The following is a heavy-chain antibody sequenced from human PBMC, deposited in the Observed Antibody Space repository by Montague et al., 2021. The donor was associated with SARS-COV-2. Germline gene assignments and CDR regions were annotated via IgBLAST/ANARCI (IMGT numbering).Heavy chain of an antibody. V-gene: IGHV4-34*01. D-gene: IGHD5/OR15-5a*01. Sequence: SETLSLTCTIYGGSFTGYFWSWIRQSPGKGLECIGEISTTGHTSYNPSLQSRVTISGDTSENQFSLNLTSVTAADTAVYYCARSDYSVSWCTDWGQGTLVTVSS. CDR3: ARSDYSVSWCTD. CDR1: GGSFTGYF. J-gene: IGHJ4*02. CDR2: ISTTGHT.